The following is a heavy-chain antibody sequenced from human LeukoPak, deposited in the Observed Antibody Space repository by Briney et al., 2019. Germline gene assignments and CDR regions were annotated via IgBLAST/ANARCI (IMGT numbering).Heavy chain of an antibody. V-gene: IGHV4-39*01. D-gene: IGHD3-10*01. J-gene: IGHJ4*02. Sequence: PSETLSLPCTVSGGSISSSSYYWGWIRQPPGKGLEWIGTIYYSGSTYYHPSLKSRVSISVDTSKNQFSLKLSSVTAADTAVYYGGRRTMVRGVITPYSFDYWGRETRVPVSS. CDR2: IYYSGST. CDR1: GGSISSSSYY. CDR3: GRRTMVRGVITPYSFDY.